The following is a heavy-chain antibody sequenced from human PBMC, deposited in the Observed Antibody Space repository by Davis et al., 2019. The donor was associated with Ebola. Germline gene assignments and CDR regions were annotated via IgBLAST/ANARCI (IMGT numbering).Heavy chain of an antibody. Sequence: GESLKIPCAASGFTFSGSAMHWVRQASGKGLEWVGRIRSKANSYATAYAASVKGRFTIPRDNSKNTLYLQMSSLRPEDTAVYHCVKDYYETSGYYWGYFDYWGQGTLVTVSS. D-gene: IGHD3-22*01. CDR3: VKDYYETSGYYWGYFDY. CDR2: IRSKANSYAT. V-gene: IGHV3-73*01. CDR1: GFTFSGSA. J-gene: IGHJ4*02.